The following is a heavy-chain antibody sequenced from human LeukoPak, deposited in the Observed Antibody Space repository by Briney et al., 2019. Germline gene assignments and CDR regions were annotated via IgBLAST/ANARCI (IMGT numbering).Heavy chain of an antibody. J-gene: IGHJ4*02. V-gene: IGHV3-30*02. CDR3: AKDYYGSGSYQYYFDY. CDR2: IQYDGNNK. Sequence: PGRSLRLSCAASGFIFSGYGMHWVRQAPGKGLEWVAFIQYDGNNKYYADSVKGRFTISRDNSKNTLYLQMNSLRAEDTAVYYCAKDYYGSGSYQYYFDYWGQGTLVTVSS. D-gene: IGHD3-10*01. CDR1: GFIFSGYG.